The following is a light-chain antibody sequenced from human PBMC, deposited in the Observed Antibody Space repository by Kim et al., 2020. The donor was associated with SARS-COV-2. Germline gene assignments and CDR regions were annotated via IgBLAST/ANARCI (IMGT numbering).Light chain of an antibody. J-gene: IGLJ2*01. CDR1: NSDIGRYNY. CDR2: DVS. Sequence: QSALTQPPSASGSPGQSVTISCSGTNSDIGRYNYVSWYQNHPGRAPKLLIFDVSRRPSGVPDRFSASKSGNTASLTVSGLQAEDEADYYCSSYTVSNTLIFGGGTKLTVL. CDR3: SSYTVSNTLI. V-gene: IGLV2-8*01.